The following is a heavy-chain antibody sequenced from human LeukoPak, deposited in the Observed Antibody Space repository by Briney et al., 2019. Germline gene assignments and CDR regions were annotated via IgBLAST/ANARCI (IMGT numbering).Heavy chain of an antibody. CDR3: AKGSSGWLDY. CDR2: FYVGGAT. V-gene: IGHV3-53*05. J-gene: IGHJ4*02. D-gene: IGHD6-19*01. Sequence: GGSLRLSCAVSGFSVTNNYMSWVRQAPGKGLEWVSVFYVGGATYYADSVKGRFTISRDNSKNTLYLQMNSLRAEDTAVYYCAKGSSGWLDYWGQGTLVTVSS. CDR1: GFSVTNNY.